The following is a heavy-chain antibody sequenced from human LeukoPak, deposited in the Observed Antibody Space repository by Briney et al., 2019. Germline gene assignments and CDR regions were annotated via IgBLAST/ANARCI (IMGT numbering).Heavy chain of an antibody. CDR3: ARAFQGIFDY. Sequence: RASETLSLTCTVSGGSISSYYWSWIRQPPGKGLEWIGYIYYSGSTNYNPSLKSRVTISVDTSKNQFSLKLSSVTAADTAVYYCARAFQGIFDYWGQGTLVAVSS. CDR1: GGSISSYY. J-gene: IGHJ4*02. D-gene: IGHD2/OR15-2a*01. V-gene: IGHV4-59*01. CDR2: IYYSGST.